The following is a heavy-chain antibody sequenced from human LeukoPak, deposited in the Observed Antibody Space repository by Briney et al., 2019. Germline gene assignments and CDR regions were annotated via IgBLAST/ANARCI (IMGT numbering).Heavy chain of an antibody. Sequence: GGSLRLSCAASGFTFSGYPIHWVRQAPGKGLEWVAVISYDGSNKYYADSVKGRFTISRDNSKNTLYLQMNSLGAEDTAVYYCAKGYSSGWSGFSAFDYWGQGTLVTVSS. V-gene: IGHV3-30-3*02. D-gene: IGHD6-19*01. CDR3: AKGYSSGWSGFSAFDY. CDR2: ISYDGSNK. J-gene: IGHJ4*02. CDR1: GFTFSGYP.